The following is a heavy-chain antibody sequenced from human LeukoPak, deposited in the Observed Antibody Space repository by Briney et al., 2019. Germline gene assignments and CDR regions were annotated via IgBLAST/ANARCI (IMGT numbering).Heavy chain of an antibody. Sequence: GGSLRLSCAASGFTFSSYAMSWVRQAPGKGLEWVSAISGSGGSTYYADSVKGRFTISRDNSKNTLYLQMNSLRAEDTAVYYCAKDGIAAGYHPNYYYYYYMDVWGQGTTVTVFS. J-gene: IGHJ6*03. V-gene: IGHV3-23*01. D-gene: IGHD6-13*01. CDR2: ISGSGGST. CDR3: AKDGIAAGYHPNYYYYYYMDV. CDR1: GFTFSSYA.